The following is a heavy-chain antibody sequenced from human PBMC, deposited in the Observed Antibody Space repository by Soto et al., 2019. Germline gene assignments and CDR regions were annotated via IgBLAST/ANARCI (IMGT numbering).Heavy chain of an antibody. J-gene: IGHJ6*02. Sequence: QVQLVQSGAEVKKPGSSVKVSCKASGGTFSSYAISWVRQAPGQGLEWMGGIIPIFGTANYAQKFQGRVTITADDSTSTAYMELSSLRSEDTAVYYCASGVLVPAAYYYYGIDVWGQGTTVTVSS. CDR3: ASGVLVPAAYYYYGIDV. V-gene: IGHV1-69*12. CDR2: IIPIFGTA. D-gene: IGHD2-2*01. CDR1: GGTFSSYA.